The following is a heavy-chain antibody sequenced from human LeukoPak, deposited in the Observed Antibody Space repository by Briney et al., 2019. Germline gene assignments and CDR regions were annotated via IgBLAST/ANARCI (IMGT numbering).Heavy chain of an antibody. CDR3: ARVSTNTAMVPFDY. J-gene: IGHJ4*02. CDR2: ISYDGSNK. CDR1: GFTFSSYA. D-gene: IGHD5-18*01. Sequence: GRSLRLSCAASGFTFSSYAMHWVRQAPGKGLGWVAVISYDGSNKYYADSVKGRFTISRDNSKNTLYLQMNSLRAEDTAVYYCARVSTNTAMVPFDYWGQGTLVTVSS. V-gene: IGHV3-30*04.